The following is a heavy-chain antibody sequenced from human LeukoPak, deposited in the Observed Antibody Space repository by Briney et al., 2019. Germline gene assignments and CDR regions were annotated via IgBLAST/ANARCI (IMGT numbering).Heavy chain of an antibody. CDR3: ARDTLLGYCSGGSCYSEDY. CDR2: INEDGREE. CDR1: GFTFSGFW. D-gene: IGHD2-15*01. J-gene: IGHJ4*02. Sequence: PGGSLRLSCAASGFTFSGFWMSWVRQAPGKGLEWVANINEDGREEHYVDSVKGRFTISRDSGKNSLFLQMNSLRAEDTAVYYCARDTLLGYCSGGSCYSEDYWGQGTLVTVSS. V-gene: IGHV3-7*01.